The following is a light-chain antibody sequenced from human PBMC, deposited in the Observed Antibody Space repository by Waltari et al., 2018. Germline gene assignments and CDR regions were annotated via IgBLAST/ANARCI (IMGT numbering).Light chain of an antibody. CDR3: SSYAGSHYWV. CDR2: ELS. J-gene: IGLJ3*02. CDR1: GSAVGKYDY. V-gene: IGLV2-8*01. Sequence: QSALTQPPAASGSPGQSVTISCTGPGSAVGKYDYVSWYQQHPGKAPKLMIYELSKRPSGVPDRFSGSKSGNTASLTVSGLQAEDEADYYCSSYAGSHYWVFGGGTKLTVL.